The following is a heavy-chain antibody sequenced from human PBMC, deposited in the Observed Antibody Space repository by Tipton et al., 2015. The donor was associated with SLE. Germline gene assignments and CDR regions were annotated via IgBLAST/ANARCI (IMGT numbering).Heavy chain of an antibody. Sequence: TLSLTCTVSGGSITRGSYYWSWIRQPAGKGLEWIGYVYYTGSAYYNPSLKSRLSISLDRSNNQFSLKLSSMTAADTAVYHCARGYYESNGYYSFDYWGPGALVTVSS. J-gene: IGHJ4*02. V-gene: IGHV4-61*10. D-gene: IGHD3-22*01. CDR2: VYYTGSA. CDR3: ARGYYESNGYYSFDY. CDR1: GGSITRGSYY.